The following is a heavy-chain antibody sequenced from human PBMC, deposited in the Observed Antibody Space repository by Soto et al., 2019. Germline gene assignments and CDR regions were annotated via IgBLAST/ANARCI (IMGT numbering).Heavy chain of an antibody. CDR1: GYTFTSYA. CDR2: INTNTGNP. J-gene: IGHJ6*02. CDR3: ARNPFYDFWSVYYTWYYYYGRDV. V-gene: IGHV7-4-1*01. D-gene: IGHD3-3*01. Sequence: ASVKVSCKASGYTFTSYAMNWVRQAPGQGLEWMGWINTNTGNPTYAQGFTGRFVFSLDTSVSTAYLQICGLKAEDTAVYYCARNPFYDFWSVYYTWYYYYGRDVWGQGTTVTVSS.